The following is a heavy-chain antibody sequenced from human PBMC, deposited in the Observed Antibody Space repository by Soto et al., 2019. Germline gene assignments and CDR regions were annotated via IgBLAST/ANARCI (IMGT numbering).Heavy chain of an antibody. CDR2: VFHTGTT. J-gene: IGHJ4*02. CDR1: GDSVSSPYY. Sequence: QVQLQESGPGLVKPSGTLSLTCAVSGDSVSSPYYWCWVRQPPGKGLEWIGEVFHTGTTSYNPSPRSRVTISMDKSNNQFSLDLRSVTAADTAVYYCARSAGWYAVHSWGPGTLVIVSS. CDR3: ARSAGWYAVHS. D-gene: IGHD6-19*01. V-gene: IGHV4-4*02.